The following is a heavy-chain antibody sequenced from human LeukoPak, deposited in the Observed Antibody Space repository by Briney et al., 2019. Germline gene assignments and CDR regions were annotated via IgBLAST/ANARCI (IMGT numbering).Heavy chain of an antibody. V-gene: IGHV3-23*01. CDR3: AKKHSDSSGCLDS. D-gene: IGHD3-22*01. J-gene: IGHJ5*01. Sequence: PGGSLRLSCAASGFTFSNAWMSWVRQAPGKGLEWVSGIGGNGITSYADSVKGRFTISRDNSKNTLYLQMNSLRAEDTAVYYCAKKHSDSSGCLDSWGQGTLVTVSS. CDR1: GFTFSNAW. CDR2: IGGNGIT.